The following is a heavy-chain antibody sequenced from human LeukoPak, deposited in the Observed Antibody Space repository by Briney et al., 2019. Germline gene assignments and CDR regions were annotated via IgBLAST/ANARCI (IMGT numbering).Heavy chain of an antibody. CDR1: GGSISSYY. J-gene: IGHJ5*02. V-gene: IGHV4-59*01. CDR3: ARGGWYKNWFDP. Sequence: PSETLSLTCTVSGGSISSYYWSWIRQPPGKGLEWIGYVYYSGSTNYNPSPKSRVTISVDTSKNQFSLKLSSVTAADTAVYYCARGGWYKNWFDPWGQGTLVTVSS. CDR2: VYYSGST. D-gene: IGHD6-19*01.